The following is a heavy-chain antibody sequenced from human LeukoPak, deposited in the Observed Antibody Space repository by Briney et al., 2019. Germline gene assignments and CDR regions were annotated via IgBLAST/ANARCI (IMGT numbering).Heavy chain of an antibody. CDR2: VNPGGGST. CDR3: AREATTSQFDY. D-gene: IGHD4-17*01. V-gene: IGHV1-46*01. Sequence: ASVKVSCKASGCTFITRYLHWVRQAPGQGLEWMGLVNPGGGSTTYALKFEGRVTMTRETSTSTVYMELSSLSSDDTAVYYCAREATTSQFDYWGQGTLVTVSS. J-gene: IGHJ4*02. CDR1: GCTFITRY.